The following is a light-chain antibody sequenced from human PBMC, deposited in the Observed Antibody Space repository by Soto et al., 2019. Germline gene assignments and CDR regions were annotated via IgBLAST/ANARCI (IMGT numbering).Light chain of an antibody. CDR2: DAS. V-gene: IGKV1-39*01. J-gene: IGKJ2*01. CDR1: QTINKN. CDR3: QQSYNSPYP. Sequence: DIQMTQSPTSLSASVGDRVTITCRASQTINKNLNWYRHKLGKAPELLIYDASDSQAGVPSRFSGSGSGTDFTLIISGLQPEDFATYYCQQSYNSPYPFGQGTKLEIK.